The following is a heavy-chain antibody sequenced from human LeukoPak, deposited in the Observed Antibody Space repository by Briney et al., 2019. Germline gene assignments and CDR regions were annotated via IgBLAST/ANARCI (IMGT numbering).Heavy chain of an antibody. Sequence: ASLKGSCKASGYTFTTSGISRVRDAPRQGREWRGWITAYKGDTNSTQKLQGRGTTTTETSPTTPSTERRSLRANDTAVYYCARDDPPAVTGYCSGGSCYSKDRYYYYGMDVWGQGTTVTVSS. D-gene: IGHD2-15*01. J-gene: IGHJ6*02. CDR3: ARDDPPAVTGYCSGGSCYSKDRYYYYGMDV. V-gene: IGHV1-18*01. CDR1: GYTFTTSG. CDR2: ITAYKGDT.